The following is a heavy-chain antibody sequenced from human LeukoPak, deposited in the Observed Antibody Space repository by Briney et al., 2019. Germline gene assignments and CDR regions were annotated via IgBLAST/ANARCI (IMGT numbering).Heavy chain of an antibody. V-gene: IGHV1-2*02. Sequence: ASVKVSCKAAGYTFTGYYMHWVRQAPGQGLEWMGWINPNSGGTNYAQKFQGRVTMTRDTSISTAYMELSRLRSDDTAVYYCARGPTYYDFWSASPGDWFDPWGQGTLVTVSS. CDR2: INPNSGGT. CDR3: ARGPTYYDFWSASPGDWFDP. CDR1: GYTFTGYY. J-gene: IGHJ5*02. D-gene: IGHD3-3*01.